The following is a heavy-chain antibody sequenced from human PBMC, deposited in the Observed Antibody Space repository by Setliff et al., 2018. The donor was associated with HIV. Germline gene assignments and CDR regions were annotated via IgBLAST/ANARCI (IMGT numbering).Heavy chain of an antibody. Sequence: SQTLSLTCAISGDSVSSKSAAWNWLRQSPSRGLEWLGRTYYRSKWNSDYAPSVKSRITINPDTSKNQFSLQLNSVTPEDTAVYYCARGGDWDDNYYMDVWGKGTTVTAP. CDR1: GDSVSSKSAA. J-gene: IGHJ6*03. V-gene: IGHV6-1*01. CDR3: ARGGDWDDNYYMDV. CDR2: TYYRSKWNS. D-gene: IGHD1-1*01.